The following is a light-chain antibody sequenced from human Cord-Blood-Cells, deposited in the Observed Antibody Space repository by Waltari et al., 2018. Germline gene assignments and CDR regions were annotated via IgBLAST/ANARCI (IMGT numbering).Light chain of an antibody. CDR2: DVS. CDR3: SSYTSSSTLDV. CDR1: SSDVGGYNY. V-gene: IGLV2-14*01. Sequence: QSALTQPASVSGSPGQSITISCTGPSSDVGGYNYVSWYQQPPGKAPKLMIYDVSNRPSGVSNRFSGSKSGNTASLTISGLQAEDEADYYCSSYTSSSTLDVFGTGTKVTVL. J-gene: IGLJ1*01.